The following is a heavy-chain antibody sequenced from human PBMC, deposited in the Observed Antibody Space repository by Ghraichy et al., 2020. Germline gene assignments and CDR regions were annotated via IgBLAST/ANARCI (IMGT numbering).Heavy chain of an antibody. CDR2: INQDGSET. Sequence: LSLTCAASRFIFSNYWMTWVRQAPGRGLEWVVNINQDGSETHYVDAVKGRFTISRDNAKNSLYLQMNSLRAEDTAVYYCARDHVVSSKSAGGMDVWGQGTTVTVSS. CDR1: RFIFSNYW. V-gene: IGHV3-7*01. CDR3: ARDHVVSSKSAGGMDV. D-gene: IGHD2-2*01. J-gene: IGHJ6*02.